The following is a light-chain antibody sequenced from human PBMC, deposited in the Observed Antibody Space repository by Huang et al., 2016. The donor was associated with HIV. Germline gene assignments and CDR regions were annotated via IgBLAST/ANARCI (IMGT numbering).Light chain of an antibody. Sequence: DIQMTQSPSTLSASVGDRVTITCRASQGISSWLAWYQQKPGKAPKLLIYKASNLESGVLSRLSGSGSGTEFTLTISSLQPDDFATYYCQQYNSYPLTFGGGTKVQIK. CDR3: QQYNSYPLT. CDR1: QGISSW. V-gene: IGKV1-5*03. J-gene: IGKJ4*01. CDR2: KAS.